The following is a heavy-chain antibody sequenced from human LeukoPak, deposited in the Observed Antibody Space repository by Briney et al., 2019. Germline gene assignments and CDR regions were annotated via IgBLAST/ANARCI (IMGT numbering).Heavy chain of an antibody. CDR2: ISSSGSTI. CDR1: GFTFSSYG. V-gene: IGHV3-48*03. J-gene: IGHJ4*02. CDR3: ASEDRGFWSGYRY. D-gene: IGHD3-3*01. Sequence: GGSLRLSCAASGFTFSSYGMNWVRQAPGKGLEWVSYISSSGSTIYYADSVKGRFTISRDNAKNSLYLQMNSLRAEDTAVYYCASEDRGFWSGYRYWGQGTLVTVSS.